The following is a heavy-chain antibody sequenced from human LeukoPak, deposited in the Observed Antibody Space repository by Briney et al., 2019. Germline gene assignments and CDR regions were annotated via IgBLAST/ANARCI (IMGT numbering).Heavy chain of an antibody. V-gene: IGHV7-4-1*02. Sequence: ASVKVSCKASGYTFSSYAMNWVRQAPGQGLEWMGWINTKTGNPTYAQGFTGRFVFSLDTSVSTAYLQISSLKAEDTAVYYCARPYYCDSSNYAAGFDYWGQGSLVTVSS. J-gene: IGHJ4*02. CDR1: GYTFSSYA. CDR2: INTKTGNP. D-gene: IGHD3-22*01. CDR3: ARPYYCDSSNYAAGFDY.